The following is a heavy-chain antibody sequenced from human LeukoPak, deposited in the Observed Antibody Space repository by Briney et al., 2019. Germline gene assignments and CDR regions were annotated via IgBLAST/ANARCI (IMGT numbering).Heavy chain of an antibody. CDR3: ARGLKGKLPWFDP. D-gene: IGHD1-7*01. V-gene: IGHV4-4*02. CDR2: IYHSGST. Sequence: SGTLSLTCAVSGGSISSSNWWSWVRQPPGKGLEWIGEIYHSGSTNYNPSLKSRVTISVDKSKNQFSLKLSSATAADTAVYYCARGLKGKLPWFDPWGQGTLVTVSS. J-gene: IGHJ5*02. CDR1: GGSISSSNW.